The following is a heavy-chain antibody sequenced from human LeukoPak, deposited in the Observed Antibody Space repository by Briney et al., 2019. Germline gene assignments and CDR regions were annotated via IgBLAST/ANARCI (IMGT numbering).Heavy chain of an antibody. J-gene: IGHJ3*02. V-gene: IGHV3-74*01. D-gene: IGHD3-16*01. CDR2: INSDWSST. CDR3: AKDRDDYVWGSYLGAFDI. Sequence: GRSQRLLCAASGLTYSSYWMHWVRHARGKALVWVSRINSDWSSTSYADSVKGRFTISRDNTKNALYLQMNSLRAEDTAVFYCAKDRDDYVWGSYLGAFDIWGQGTMVTVSS. CDR1: GLTYSSYW.